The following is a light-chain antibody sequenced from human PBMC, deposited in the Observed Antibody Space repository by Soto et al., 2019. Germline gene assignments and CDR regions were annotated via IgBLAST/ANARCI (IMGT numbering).Light chain of an antibody. Sequence: QPVLTQPPSVSGAPGQRVSISCTGSSSNIGAGYDVHCYQQFPGTAPKLLIYGNSNRPSGVPDRFSGSKSGTSASLAITGLQAEDEADYYCQSYDSSLSGVFGSGTKVTVL. CDR2: GNS. V-gene: IGLV1-40*01. CDR3: QSYDSSLSGV. CDR1: SSNIGAGYD. J-gene: IGLJ1*01.